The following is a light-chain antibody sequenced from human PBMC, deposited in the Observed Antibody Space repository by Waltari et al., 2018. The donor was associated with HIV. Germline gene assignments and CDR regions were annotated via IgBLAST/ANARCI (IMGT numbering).Light chain of an antibody. Sequence: EIVMTQSPATLSVSPGERATLSCRASQSVTRNVAWYQQKPGQAPRLLIYCASARASGVPDTFSGSGSGTDFTLTISSLQPEDLAVYYCQQYEKWPGTFGQGTKVDIK. CDR2: CAS. J-gene: IGKJ1*01. V-gene: IGKV3-15*01. CDR3: QQYEKWPGT. CDR1: QSVTRN.